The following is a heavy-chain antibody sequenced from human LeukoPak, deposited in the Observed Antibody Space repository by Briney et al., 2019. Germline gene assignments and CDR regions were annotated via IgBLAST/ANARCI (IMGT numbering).Heavy chain of an antibody. D-gene: IGHD5-18*01. Sequence: GGSLRLSCAASGFTLSSYAMHWGREAPGKGLEGVAVISYDGSNKYYADSVKGRFTISRDNSKNTLYLQMNSLRAEDTAVYYCARGYGYSYGPDYWGQGTLVTVSS. CDR2: ISYDGSNK. V-gene: IGHV3-30-3*01. CDR3: ARGYGYSYGPDY. CDR1: GFTLSSYA. J-gene: IGHJ4*02.